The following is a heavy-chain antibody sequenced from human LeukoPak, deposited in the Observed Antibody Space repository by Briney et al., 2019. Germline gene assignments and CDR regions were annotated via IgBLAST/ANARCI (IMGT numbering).Heavy chain of an antibody. CDR1: GYTFTGFY. V-gene: IGHV1-2*02. Sequence: ASVKVSCKASGYTFTGFYIHWLRQAPGQGLEWMGWINPNNGGISYAQNFQGRVTVTRDTSINTVYMELSRLRSDDMAVYYCARELRSYYMDVWGKGTTVTVSS. D-gene: IGHD4-17*01. CDR3: ARELRSYYMDV. CDR2: INPNNGGI. J-gene: IGHJ6*03.